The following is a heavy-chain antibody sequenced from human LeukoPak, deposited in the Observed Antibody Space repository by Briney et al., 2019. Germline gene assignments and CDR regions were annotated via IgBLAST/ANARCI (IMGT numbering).Heavy chain of an antibody. Sequence: SGGSLRLSCAASGFIFSDYGMHWVRQAPGKGLEWVAVIWNNGNNRYADSVRGRFTISRDDSKNTLYLQMDSLRAEDTAVYYCARDGAGESFDIWGQGTMVTVSS. CDR1: GFIFSDYG. CDR3: ARDGAGESFDI. V-gene: IGHV3-33*01. D-gene: IGHD3-16*01. J-gene: IGHJ3*02. CDR2: IWNNGNNR.